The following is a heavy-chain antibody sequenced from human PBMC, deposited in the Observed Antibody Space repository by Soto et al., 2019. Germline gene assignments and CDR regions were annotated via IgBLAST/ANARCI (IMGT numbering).Heavy chain of an antibody. CDR3: ASLKVDTAMVGFDY. J-gene: IGHJ4*02. Sequence: PSYTLSLTCTVSGGSISSSSYYWGWIRQPPGKGLEWIGSIYYSVSTYYNPSLKSRVTISVDTSKNQFSLKLSSVTAADTAVYYCASLKVDTAMVGFDYWGQGTLVTVSS. CDR2: IYYSVST. D-gene: IGHD5-18*01. CDR1: GGSISSSSYY. V-gene: IGHV4-39*01.